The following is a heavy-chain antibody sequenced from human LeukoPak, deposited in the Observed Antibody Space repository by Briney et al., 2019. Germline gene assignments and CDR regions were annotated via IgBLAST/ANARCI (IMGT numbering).Heavy chain of an antibody. CDR2: IYYSGST. Sequence: SETLSLTCTVSGGSISSYYWSWIRQPPGKGLEWIGYIYYSGSTNYNPSLKSRVTISVDTSKNQFSLKLSSVTAADTAVYYCAGPYSGSYFAYWGQGTLVTVSS. J-gene: IGHJ4*02. CDR1: GGSISSYY. CDR3: AGPYSGSYFAY. V-gene: IGHV4-59*08. D-gene: IGHD1-26*01.